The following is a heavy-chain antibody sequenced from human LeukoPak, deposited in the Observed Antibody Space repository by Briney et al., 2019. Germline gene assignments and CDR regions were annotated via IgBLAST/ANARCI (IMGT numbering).Heavy chain of an antibody. CDR3: ARDQSIAAAGRYYYGMDV. V-gene: IGHV3-21*01. CDR1: GFTFSSYS. Sequence: GGSLRLSCAASGFTFSSYSMNWVRQVPGKGLEWVSSISSSSSYIYYADSVKGRFTISRDNAKNSLYLQMNSLRAEDTAVYYCARDQSIAAAGRYYYGMDVWGQGTTVTVSS. J-gene: IGHJ6*02. D-gene: IGHD6-25*01. CDR2: ISSSSSYI.